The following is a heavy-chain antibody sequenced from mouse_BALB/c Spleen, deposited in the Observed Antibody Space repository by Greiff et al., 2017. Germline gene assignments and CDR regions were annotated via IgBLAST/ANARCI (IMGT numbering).Heavy chain of an antibody. Sequence: QVQLQQSGAELAKPGASVKMSCKASGYTFTSYWMHWVKQRPGQGLEWIGYINPSTGYTEYNQKFKDKATLTADKSSSTAYMQLSSLTSEDSAVYYCARSNYGSRGFAYWGQGTLSLSLQ. CDR1: GYTFTSYW. CDR3: ARSNYGSRGFAY. J-gene: IGHJ3*01. D-gene: IGHD1-1*01. CDR2: INPSTGYT. V-gene: IGHV1-7*01.